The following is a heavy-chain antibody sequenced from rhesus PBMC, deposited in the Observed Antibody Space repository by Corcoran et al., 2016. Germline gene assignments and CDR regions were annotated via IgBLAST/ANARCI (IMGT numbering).Heavy chain of an antibody. Sequence: QVQLQESGPGLVKPSETLSLTCTVAGGSISGYYWSWIRQPPGQGLEWLGNIDGNSAGTNYNPSLKSRVTISKDTSKNQFSLKLSSVTAADTAVYYCARDLLGGYFEFWGQGALVTVSS. CDR3: ARDLLGGYFEF. CDR1: GGSISGYY. J-gene: IGHJ1*01. CDR2: IDGNSAGT. D-gene: IGHD1-44*02. V-gene: IGHV4-81*01.